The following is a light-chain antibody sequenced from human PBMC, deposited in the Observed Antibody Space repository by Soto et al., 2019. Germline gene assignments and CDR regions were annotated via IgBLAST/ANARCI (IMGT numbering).Light chain of an antibody. V-gene: IGLV1-40*01. Sequence: SALTEPPSKSGARGQRVTISCTGSSSNIAAGYDVHWHQQPPGAAPKLLIYANTNRPSGVPDRFSGSKSGTTASLAITGLQAEDEADYYCQSYDANLNGYVFGPGTKVTVL. CDR1: SSNIAAGYD. CDR3: QSYDANLNGYV. J-gene: IGLJ1*01. CDR2: ANT.